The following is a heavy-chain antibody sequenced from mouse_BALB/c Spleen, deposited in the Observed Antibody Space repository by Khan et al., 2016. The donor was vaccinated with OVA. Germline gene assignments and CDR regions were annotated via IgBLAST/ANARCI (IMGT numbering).Heavy chain of an antibody. CDR2: INTYTGEP. J-gene: IGHJ4*01. D-gene: IGHD2-14*01. Sequence: QFQLVQSGPELKKPGETVKISCKASGYTFTNYGMNWVKQAPGKGLKWMGWINTYTGEPTYADDFKGRFAFSLETSASTAYLQINNLKNEDMATYFCARAQVRRGAMDYWGQGTSVTVSS. CDR1: GYTFTNYG. CDR3: ARAQVRRGAMDY. V-gene: IGHV9-1*02.